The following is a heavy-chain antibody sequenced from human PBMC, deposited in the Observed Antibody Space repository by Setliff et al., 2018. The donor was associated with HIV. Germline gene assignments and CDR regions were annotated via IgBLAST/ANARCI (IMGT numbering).Heavy chain of an antibody. V-gene: IGHV4-4*08. CDR2: FRHSGNT. CDR3: ARDYSGWYFDL. Sequence: PEETLSLTCTVSGGSISNSYWTWIRQPPGKGLEWIGEFRHSGNTNINPSLKSRVTISVDTSKNDFSLKLSSVTAADTAVYYCARDYSGWYFDLWGRGTPVTVSS. D-gene: IGHD4-4*01. CDR1: GGSISNSY. J-gene: IGHJ2*01.